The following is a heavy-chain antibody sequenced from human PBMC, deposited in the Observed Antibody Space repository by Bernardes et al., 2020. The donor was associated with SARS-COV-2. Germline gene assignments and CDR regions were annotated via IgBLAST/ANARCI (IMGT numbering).Heavy chain of an antibody. CDR2: INPNSGGT. J-gene: IGHJ6*02. Sequence: ASMKVSCKASGYTFTGYYMHWVRQAPGQGLEWMGWINPNSGGTNYAQKFQGRVTMTRDTSISTAYMELSRLRSDDTAVYYCASYSSSWSLFYYYGMDVWGQGTTVTVSS. CDR3: ASYSSSWSLFYYYGMDV. CDR1: GYTFTGYY. D-gene: IGHD6-13*01. V-gene: IGHV1-2*02.